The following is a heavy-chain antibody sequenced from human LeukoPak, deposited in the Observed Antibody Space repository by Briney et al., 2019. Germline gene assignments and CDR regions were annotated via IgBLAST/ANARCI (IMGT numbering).Heavy chain of an antibody. V-gene: IGHV1-2*02. CDR1: GYTFTGYY. CDR3: ARDHMAAAGTDLVYYYYYMDV. D-gene: IGHD6-13*01. CDR2: INSNSGGT. Sequence: ASVKVSCKASGYTFTGYYMHWVRQAPGQGLEWMGWINSNSGGTNYAQKFQGRVTMTRDTSISTAYMEPSRLRSDDTAVYYCARDHMAAAGTDLVYYYYYMDVWGKGTTVTISS. J-gene: IGHJ6*03.